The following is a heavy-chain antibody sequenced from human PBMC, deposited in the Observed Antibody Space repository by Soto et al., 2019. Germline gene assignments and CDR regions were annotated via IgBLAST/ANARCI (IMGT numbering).Heavy chain of an antibody. D-gene: IGHD6-6*01. Sequence: QVQVFQSGAEVKKPGSSVRVSCTVSGGTLNSQSITWVRQAPGQGLEWMGGIIPMFGTPTDAQKFRGRVTISAATSTSTVDMVVRSLSSQDTAVYYCATSMAARRKPYNWLDAWGQGTLVTVSS. CDR2: IIPMFGTP. V-gene: IGHV1-69*06. J-gene: IGHJ5*02. CDR1: GGTLNSQS. CDR3: ATSMAARRKPYNWLDA.